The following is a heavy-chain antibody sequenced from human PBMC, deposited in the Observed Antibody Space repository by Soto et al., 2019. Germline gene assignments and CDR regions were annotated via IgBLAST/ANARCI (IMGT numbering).Heavy chain of an antibody. J-gene: IGHJ4*02. V-gene: IGHV3-20*04. D-gene: IGHD1-20*01. CDR3: ARILIIGPPRRSYSDY. CDR1: GFTFDDYG. Sequence: PGGSLRLSCAASGFTFDDYGMSWARQAPGKGLEWVSGVNWNGGSTGYADSVKGRFTIPRDNAKNSLYLQMNGLRAEDTAVYYCARILIIGPPRRSYSDYRGQGTLVTVSS. CDR2: VNWNGGST.